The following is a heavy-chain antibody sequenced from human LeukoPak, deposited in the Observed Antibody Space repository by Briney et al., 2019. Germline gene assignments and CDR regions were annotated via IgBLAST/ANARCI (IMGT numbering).Heavy chain of an antibody. CDR2: IYTSGST. D-gene: IGHD3-22*01. V-gene: IGHV4-4*07. CDR1: GGSISSYY. Sequence: PSETQSLTCTVSGGSISSYYWGWIRQPAGKGLEWIGRIYTSGSTNYNPSLKSRVTMSVDTSKNQFSLKLSSVTAADTAVYYCARDQPDYYDSSGYNWFDPWGQGTLVTVSS. J-gene: IGHJ5*02. CDR3: ARDQPDYYDSSGYNWFDP.